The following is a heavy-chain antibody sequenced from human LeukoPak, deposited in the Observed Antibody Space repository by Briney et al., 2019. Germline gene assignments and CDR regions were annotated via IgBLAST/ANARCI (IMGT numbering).Heavy chain of an antibody. CDR3: ARLFSAHDGGYYFDY. CDR2: IYPGDSDT. D-gene: IGHD5-12*01. J-gene: IGHJ4*02. CDR1: GYSFTSYW. Sequence: GESLKISCKGSGYSFTSYWIGWVRQMPGKGLEWMGIIYPGDSDTRYSPSFQDQVTISADKSISTAYLQWSRLKASDTAIYYCARLFSAHDGGYYFDYWGQGTLVTVSS. V-gene: IGHV5-51*01.